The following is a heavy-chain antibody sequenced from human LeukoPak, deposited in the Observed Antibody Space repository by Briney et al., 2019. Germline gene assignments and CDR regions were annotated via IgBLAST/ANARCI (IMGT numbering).Heavy chain of an antibody. D-gene: IGHD6-13*01. CDR2: ISNDGNKE. CDR3: AGFPGLSAPGYLDS. CDR1: ETTFGQFA. V-gene: IGHV3-30*03. Sequence: AGGSLRLSCAASETTFGQFAMYWVRHVPGKGLEWVASISNDGNKEYYADSVKGRFTVSRDNSKNTLYLQMNSLRDEDTALYHCAGFPGLSAPGYLDSWGQGTLVTVSS. J-gene: IGHJ4*02.